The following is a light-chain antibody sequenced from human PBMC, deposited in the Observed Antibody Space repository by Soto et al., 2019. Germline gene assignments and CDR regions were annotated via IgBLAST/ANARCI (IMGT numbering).Light chain of an antibody. V-gene: IGLV3-21*02. CDR3: QVWASSNDLYV. Sequence: YELTQPPSVSLAPGQTAKITCGGDNIGGKTVHWYQQKPGQAPVVVVDHDSDRPSGIPERFSGSNSGNTATLTISGVEAGDEADYFCQVWASSNDLYVFGSGTKVTVL. CDR1: NIGGKT. CDR2: HDS. J-gene: IGLJ1*01.